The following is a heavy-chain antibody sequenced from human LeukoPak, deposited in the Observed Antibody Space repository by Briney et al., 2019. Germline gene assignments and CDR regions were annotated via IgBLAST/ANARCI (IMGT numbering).Heavy chain of an antibody. V-gene: IGHV4-4*07. CDR1: GGSISSYY. J-gene: IGHJ4*02. CDR3: ARGILRDYYDSSGFYHRGGVGY. D-gene: IGHD3-22*01. Sequence: SETLSLTCTVSGGSISSYYWSWIRQPAGEGLEWIGHIHTSGTMNYNASLKSRVRISVETSKNQFSLRLSSVTAADTAVYFCARGILRDYYDSSGFYHRGGVGYWGQGTLVTVSS. CDR2: IHTSGTM.